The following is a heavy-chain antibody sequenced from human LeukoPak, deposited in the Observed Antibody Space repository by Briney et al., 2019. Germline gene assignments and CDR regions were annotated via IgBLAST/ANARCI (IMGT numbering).Heavy chain of an antibody. CDR3: GELNEAESD. J-gene: IGHJ4*02. V-gene: IGHV3-74*01. D-gene: IGHD1-1*01. CDR1: GFTFSSYW. Sequence: PGGSLRLSCAVSGFTFSSYWMHWVRQAPGKGLVWVSRIKSDGTETHYADSVQGRFIISRDNARNTLYLQMDSLRAEDTAVYYCGELNEAESDWGQGALVTVSS. CDR2: IKSDGTET.